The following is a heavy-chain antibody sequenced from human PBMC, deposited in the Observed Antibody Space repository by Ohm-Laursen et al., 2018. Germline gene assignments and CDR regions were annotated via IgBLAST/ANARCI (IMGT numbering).Heavy chain of an antibody. V-gene: IGHV4-59*08. D-gene: IGHD1-26*01. CDR2: IHYSGNT. CDR3: ARHRGVGATLGYDWFDP. Sequence: SDTLSLTCTVSGNSINTYYWSWIRQPPGKGLEYISWIHYSGNTNYNPSLRSRVTISVDTSKNQFSLKLSSVTAADTAVYYCARHRGVGATLGYDWFDPWGQGTLVTVSS. J-gene: IGHJ5*02. CDR1: GNSINTYY.